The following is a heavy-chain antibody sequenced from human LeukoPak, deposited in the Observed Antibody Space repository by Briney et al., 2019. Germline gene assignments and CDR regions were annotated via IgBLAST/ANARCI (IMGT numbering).Heavy chain of an antibody. J-gene: IGHJ5*02. Sequence: PSETLSLTCAVYGGSFSGYYWSWIRQPPGKGLEWIGEINHSGSTNYNPSLKSRVTISVDTSKNQFSLKLSSVTAEDTAVYYCAREVTLGGFNWFDPWGQGTLVTVSS. V-gene: IGHV4-34*01. CDR1: GGSFSGYY. CDR3: AREVTLGGFNWFDP. D-gene: IGHD3-16*01. CDR2: INHSGST.